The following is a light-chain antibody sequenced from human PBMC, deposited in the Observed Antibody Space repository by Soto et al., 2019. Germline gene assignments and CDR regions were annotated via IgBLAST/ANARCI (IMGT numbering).Light chain of an antibody. J-gene: IGKJ4*01. CDR1: QSISNY. Sequence: EIVLTQSPATLSLSPGETATLSCRASQSISNYLVWYQQKPGQAPRLLIHDASNRATGIPARFSGSGSGTDFNLTISSLEPEDFAIYYCQERSNWPPLTFGGGTKVEIK. V-gene: IGKV3-11*01. CDR2: DAS. CDR3: QERSNWPPLT.